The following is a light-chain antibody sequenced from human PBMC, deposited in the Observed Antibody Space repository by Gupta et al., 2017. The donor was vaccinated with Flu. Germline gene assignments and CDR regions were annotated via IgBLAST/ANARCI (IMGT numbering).Light chain of an antibody. CDR2: EGC. J-gene: IGLJ3*02. CDR3: CSYAGSSTWV. CDR1: SSDVGSYNL. Sequence: SALTQPASVSGSPGPSITISCTGTSSDVGSYNLVSWYQQHPGRVPKLMIYEGCKRPAGVANRFSGSKSGKTASLTISGRQAEDEADYYCCSYAGSSTWVFGGGTKLTVL. V-gene: IGLV2-23*01.